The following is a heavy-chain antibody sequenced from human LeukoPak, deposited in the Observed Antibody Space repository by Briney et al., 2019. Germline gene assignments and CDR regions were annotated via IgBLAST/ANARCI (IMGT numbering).Heavy chain of an antibody. Sequence: PGRSLRLSCAASGFTFSSYGMHWVRQAPGKGLEWVAVIWYDGSNKYYADSVKGRFTISRDNSKNTLYLQMNSLRAEDTAVYYCARYCSGGSCYSLTYYYYGMDVWGQGTTVTVSS. V-gene: IGHV3-33*01. D-gene: IGHD2-15*01. CDR3: ARYCSGGSCYSLTYYYYGMDV. CDR2: IWYDGSNK. CDR1: GFTFSSYG. J-gene: IGHJ6*02.